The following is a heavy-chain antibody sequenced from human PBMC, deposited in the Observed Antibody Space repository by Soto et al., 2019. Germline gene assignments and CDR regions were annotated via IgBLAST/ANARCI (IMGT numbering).Heavy chain of an antibody. CDR3: AKDSKRRGGYYYYYGMDV. Sequence: EVQLVESGGGLVQPGRSLRLSCAASGFTFDDYAMHWVRQAPGKGLEWVSGISWDSGRIGYADSVTGRFTISRDNAKKSLYLQMSSLRADDTAFYYCAKDSKRRGGYYYYYGMDVWGQGTTVTVSS. CDR1: GFTFDDYA. D-gene: IGHD3-10*01. J-gene: IGHJ6*02. V-gene: IGHV3-9*01. CDR2: ISWDSGRI.